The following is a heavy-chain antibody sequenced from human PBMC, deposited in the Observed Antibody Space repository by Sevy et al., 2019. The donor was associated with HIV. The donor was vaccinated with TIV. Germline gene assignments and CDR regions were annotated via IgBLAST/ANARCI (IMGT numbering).Heavy chain of an antibody. CDR3: ATYYYDSSPMWFDY. V-gene: IGHV4-31*03. CDR1: GGSISSGGYY. CDR2: IYYSGST. J-gene: IGHJ4*02. Sequence: SETLYLTCTVSGGSISSGGYYWSWIRQHPGKGLEWIGYIYYSGSTYYNPSLKSRVTISVDTSKNQFSLKLSSVTAADTAVYYCATYYYDSSPMWFDYWGQGTLVTVSS. D-gene: IGHD3-22*01.